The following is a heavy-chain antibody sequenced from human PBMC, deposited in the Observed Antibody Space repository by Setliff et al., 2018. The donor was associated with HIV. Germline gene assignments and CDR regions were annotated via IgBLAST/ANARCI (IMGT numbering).Heavy chain of an antibody. J-gene: IGHJ4*02. V-gene: IGHV4-30-4*08. CDR3: ARVLPYDSTGFLLYYFDN. D-gene: IGHD3-22*01. CDR2: ISSSGGT. CDR1: GGSISSGEYY. Sequence: PSETLSLTCTVSGGSISSGEYYWSWFRQPPGKGLEWLGYISSSGGTDYNPSLNSRIIISIDTSKNQFSLRLSSVTAADTAVYFCARVLPYDSTGFLLYYFDNWGQGTLVTVSS.